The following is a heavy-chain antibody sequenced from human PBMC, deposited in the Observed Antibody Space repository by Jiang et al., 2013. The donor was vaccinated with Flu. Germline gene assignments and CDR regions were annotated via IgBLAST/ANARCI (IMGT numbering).Heavy chain of an antibody. J-gene: IGHJ6*02. CDR2: IGASGTVT. Sequence: GGSLRLSCAASGFTFSTYPLGWVRQAPGEGLEWVSAIGASGTVTFYADSVKGRFIMSRDNSRNRVYLEMNTLRAEDTAMYYCSKAASTFLRDGMDVWGLGTSVTV. V-gene: IGHV3-23*01. CDR3: SKAASTFLRDGMDV. D-gene: IGHD2-2*01. CDR1: GFTFSTYP.